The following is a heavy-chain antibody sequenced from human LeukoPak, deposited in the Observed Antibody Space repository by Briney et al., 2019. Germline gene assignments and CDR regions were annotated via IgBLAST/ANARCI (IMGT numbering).Heavy chain of an antibody. V-gene: IGHV1-69*13. CDR2: IIPIFGTA. J-gene: IGHJ4*02. Sequence: SVKVSCKASGGTFSSYAISWVRQAPGQGLEWMGGIIPIFGTANYAQKFQGRVTITADESTSTAYMELSSLRSEDTAVYYCAREGIAMDNPFDYWGQGTLVTVSS. CDR3: AREGIAMDNPFDY. CDR1: GGTFSSYA. D-gene: IGHD5-18*01.